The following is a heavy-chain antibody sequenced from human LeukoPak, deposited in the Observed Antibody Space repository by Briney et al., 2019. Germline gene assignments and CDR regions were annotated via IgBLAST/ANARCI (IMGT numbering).Heavy chain of an antibody. Sequence: PGGSLRLSCAASGFTFSSYSMNWVRQAPGKGLEWVSSISSSSSYIYYADSVKGRFTISRDNAKNSLYLQMNSLRAEDTAVYYCARAEGYSYGPFYYYYYMDVWGKGTTVTVSS. CDR1: GFTFSSYS. CDR2: ISSSSSYI. V-gene: IGHV3-21*01. D-gene: IGHD5-18*01. J-gene: IGHJ6*03. CDR3: ARAEGYSYGPFYYYYYMDV.